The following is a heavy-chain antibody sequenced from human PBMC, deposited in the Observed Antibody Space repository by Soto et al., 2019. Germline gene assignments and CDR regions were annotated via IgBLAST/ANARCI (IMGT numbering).Heavy chain of an antibody. Sequence: EVQLLESGGGLVQPGGSLRLSCAASGFTFSTYDMSWVRQSPGKGLEWVSTISNSGGSTYHADSVKGRFSTSRDNYKNTLYLQMNSLRAEDTAIYYCAYRTGFDYWGQGTLVTVSS. J-gene: IGHJ4*02. CDR2: ISNSGGST. CDR1: GFTFSTYD. D-gene: IGHD3-10*01. CDR3: AYRTGFDY. V-gene: IGHV3-23*01.